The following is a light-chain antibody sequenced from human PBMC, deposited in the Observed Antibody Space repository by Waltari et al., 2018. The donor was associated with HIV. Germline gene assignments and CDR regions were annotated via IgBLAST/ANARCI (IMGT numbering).Light chain of an antibody. V-gene: IGKV1-33*01. CDR3: QQYDNLAPIT. CDR2: DAS. J-gene: IGKJ5*01. CDR1: QDISNY. Sequence: IQMTQSPSSLSASVGDRVTITCQASQDISNYLNLYQQKPGKAPKLLIYDASNLETGVPSRFSGSGSGTDFTFTISSLQPEDIATYYCQQYDNLAPITFGQGTRLEIK.